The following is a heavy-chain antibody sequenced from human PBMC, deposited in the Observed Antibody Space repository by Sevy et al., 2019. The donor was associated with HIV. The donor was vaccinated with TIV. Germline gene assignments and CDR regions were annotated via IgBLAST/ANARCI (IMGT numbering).Heavy chain of an antibody. CDR1: GFTFSIAW. V-gene: IGHV3-15*01. D-gene: IGHD3-16*02. CDR2: IKSKTDGGTT. Sequence: GESLKISCAASGFTFSIAWMSWVRQTPGKGLELVGRIKSKTDGGTTDYAAPVKGRFTISRDDSKNTLYLQMNNLKTEDTALYYCTIDGLFDPWGQGTLVTVSS. CDR3: TIDGLFDP. J-gene: IGHJ5*02.